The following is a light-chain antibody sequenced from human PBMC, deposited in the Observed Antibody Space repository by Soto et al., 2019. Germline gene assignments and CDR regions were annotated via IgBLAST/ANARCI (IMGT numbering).Light chain of an antibody. Sequence: QSALTQPASVSGSPGQSITISCTGTSSDVGSYNFVSWYQQHPGKGPRLMIYDVTNRPSGVSNRFSGSKSGNTASLTISGLQAEDEAEYYCGSYTSSIPLGTVFGGGTQLTVL. CDR1: SSDVGSYNF. CDR2: DVT. CDR3: GSYTSSIPLGTV. J-gene: IGLJ2*01. V-gene: IGLV2-14*01.